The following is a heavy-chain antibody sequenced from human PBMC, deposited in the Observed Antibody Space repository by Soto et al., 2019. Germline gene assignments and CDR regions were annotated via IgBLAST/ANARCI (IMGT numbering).Heavy chain of an antibody. J-gene: IGHJ6*03. D-gene: IGHD3-3*01. Sequence: GGSLRLSCAASGFTVSSNYMSWVRQAPGKGLEWVSVIYSGGSTYYADSVKGRFTISRDNSKNTLYLQMNSLRAEDTAVYYCARDRQSYYDFWSGYEGYYYYYMDVWGKGTTVTVSS. CDR2: IYSGGST. V-gene: IGHV3-66*01. CDR1: GFTVSSNY. CDR3: ARDRQSYYDFWSGYEGYYYYYMDV.